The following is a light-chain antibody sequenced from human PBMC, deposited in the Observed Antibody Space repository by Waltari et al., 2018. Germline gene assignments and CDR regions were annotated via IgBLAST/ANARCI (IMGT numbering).Light chain of an antibody. J-gene: IGKJ4*01. CDR1: QSVTSD. V-gene: IGKV3-15*01. Sequence: ETLMTQDPATLAVYPWEEVTHSLRASQSVTSDLAWYQQKPGQAPRLLIHGASARATGIAARFSGSGSGTEFTLTVASMQSEDFAIYYCQQYNTWPLTFGGGTKVEI. CDR3: QQYNTWPLT. CDR2: GAS.